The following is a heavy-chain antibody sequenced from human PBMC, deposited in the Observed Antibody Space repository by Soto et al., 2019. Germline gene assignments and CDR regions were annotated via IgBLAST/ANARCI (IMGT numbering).Heavy chain of an antibody. CDR2: IKRDGSEI. J-gene: IGHJ4*02. CDR3: ARAPYCTGGSCSSRVPDY. D-gene: IGHD2-15*01. Sequence: EVQLVESGGGLVQPGGSLRLSCAASGFTFSGYWMSWVHQAPGKGLEWVANIKRDGSEIYYVDSVKGRFTISRDNAKDSLYLQMNSLRAEDTAVYYCARAPYCTGGSCSSRVPDYWGQGTLVTVSS. V-gene: IGHV3-7*03. CDR1: GFTFSGYW.